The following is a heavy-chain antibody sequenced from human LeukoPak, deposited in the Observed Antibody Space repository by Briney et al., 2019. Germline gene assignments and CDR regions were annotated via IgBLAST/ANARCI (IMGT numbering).Heavy chain of an antibody. CDR1: GGTFSSYA. CDR3: ARARHLAGRGTFDI. J-gene: IGHJ3*02. V-gene: IGHV1-69*13. Sequence: ASVKVSCKASGGTFSSYAISWVRQAPGQGLERMGGIIPIFGTANYAQKFQGRVTITADESTSTAYMELSSLRSEDTAVYYCARARHLAGRGTFDIWGQGTMVTVSS. CDR2: IIPIFGTA. D-gene: IGHD2-15*01.